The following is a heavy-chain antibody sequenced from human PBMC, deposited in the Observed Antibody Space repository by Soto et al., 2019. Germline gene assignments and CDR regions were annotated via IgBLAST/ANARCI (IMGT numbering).Heavy chain of an antibody. D-gene: IGHD1-1*01. Sequence: QVQLVQSGAEVKKPGSSVKVSCEASGGTFSSYAISWVRQAPGQGLEWMGGIIPIFGTANYAQKFQGRVTITADESTSTAYMELSSLKPEDTAVYYCARGNCMAYLHQNWFDPWGQGTLVTVSS. CDR1: GGTFSSYA. CDR2: IIPIFGTA. V-gene: IGHV1-69*01. CDR3: ARGNCMAYLHQNWFDP. J-gene: IGHJ5*02.